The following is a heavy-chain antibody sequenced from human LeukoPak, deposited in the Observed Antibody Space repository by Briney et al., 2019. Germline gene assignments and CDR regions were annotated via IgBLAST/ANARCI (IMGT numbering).Heavy chain of an antibody. V-gene: IGHV3-30*02. CDR1: GFTFSNSA. J-gene: IGHJ4*02. CDR2: IRYDGSNK. D-gene: IGHD3/OR15-3a*01. Sequence: GGSLRLSCAASGFTFSNSAMTWVRQAPGKGLEWVTFIRYDGSNKHYADSVKGRFTISRDNSKSTLYLQMNSLRAEDTAVYYCAKAGLTGLDYWGQGTLVTVSS. CDR3: AKAGLTGLDY.